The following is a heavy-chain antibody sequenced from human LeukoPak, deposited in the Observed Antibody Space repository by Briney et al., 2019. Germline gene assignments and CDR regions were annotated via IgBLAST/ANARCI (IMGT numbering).Heavy chain of an antibody. Sequence: GGSLRLSCAASRFTFSSYAMSWVRQAPGKGLEWVSTISSSGGSTYYTDSVKGRFTISRDNSKNTLYLQMNSLRAEDTAVYYCSTDAGYDSRWYNYWGQGTLVTVSS. CDR1: RFTFSSYA. D-gene: IGHD6-13*01. J-gene: IGHJ4*02. CDR3: STDAGYDSRWYNY. V-gene: IGHV3-23*01. CDR2: ISSSGGST.